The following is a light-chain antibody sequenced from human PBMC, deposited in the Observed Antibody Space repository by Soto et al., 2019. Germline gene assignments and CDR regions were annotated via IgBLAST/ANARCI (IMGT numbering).Light chain of an antibody. CDR2: GAS. CDR3: QQYNNWPLT. V-gene: IGKV3-15*01. Sequence: EIVMTQSPATLSASPGERATVPCRASQSVRNNLAWYQQKPGQAPRLLIYGASTRATGIPARFSGSGYGTEFTLTISSLQSEDFAVYYCQQYNNWPLTFGRGTKVDIK. J-gene: IGKJ4*01. CDR1: QSVRNN.